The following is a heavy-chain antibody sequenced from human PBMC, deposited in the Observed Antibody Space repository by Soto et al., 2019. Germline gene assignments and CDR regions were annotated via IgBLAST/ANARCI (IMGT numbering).Heavy chain of an antibody. V-gene: IGHV1-8*01. D-gene: IGHD6-13*01. CDR1: GYTSTSYD. Sequence: ASVKVACKASGYTSTSYDINWVLQATGQGLEWMGWMNPNSGNTGYAQKFQGRVTMTRNTSISTAYMELSSLRSEDTAVYYCARGPRIAAAGQNDAFDIWGHGTMVTVSS. CDR3: ARGPRIAAAGQNDAFDI. CDR2: MNPNSGNT. J-gene: IGHJ3*02.